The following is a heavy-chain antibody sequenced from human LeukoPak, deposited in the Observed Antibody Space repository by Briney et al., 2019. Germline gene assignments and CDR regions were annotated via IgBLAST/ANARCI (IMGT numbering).Heavy chain of an antibody. CDR2: ISATGGFT. CDR3: AKDGAGGVIGHEGFDI. Sequence: GGSLRLSCAASGFSFSNYAMSWVRQAPGKWLEWVSSISATGGFTYYADSVKGRFTISRDNSKNTLYLQMNSLRAEDTAVYYCAKDGAGGVIGHEGFDIWGQGTVVTVSS. J-gene: IGHJ3*02. D-gene: IGHD3-16*02. CDR1: GFSFSNYA. V-gene: IGHV3-23*01.